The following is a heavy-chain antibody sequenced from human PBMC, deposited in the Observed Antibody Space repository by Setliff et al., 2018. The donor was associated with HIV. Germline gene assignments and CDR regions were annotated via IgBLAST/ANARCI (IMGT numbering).Heavy chain of an antibody. CDR3: ARHQGKYYDSSGYSGWFFDL. D-gene: IGHD3-22*01. V-gene: IGHV4-59*08. J-gene: IGHJ2*01. Sequence: PSETLSLTCAVSGGPFSVYYWSWIRQPPGKGLEWIGYVYYTGSTNYNPSLKSRVTISIDTSKNQFSLKLSSVTAADTAVYYCARHQGKYYDSSGYSGWFFDLWGRGTLVTSPQ. CDR1: GGPFSVYY. CDR2: VYYTGST.